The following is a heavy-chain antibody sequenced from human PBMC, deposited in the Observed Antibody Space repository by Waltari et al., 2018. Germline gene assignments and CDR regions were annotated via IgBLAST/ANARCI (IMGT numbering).Heavy chain of an antibody. CDR2: IYSYGRT. Sequence: EVPLVDSGGGLIQPGGSLNLSCVASAFSVSSNHMSWVRQAPGKGLEWVSVIYSYGRTNYAESVKGRFTISIDSSKNTVYLQMSSLRVEDTAIYYCARDPRWYESGDWGQGTLVTVSS. CDR1: AFSVSSNH. D-gene: IGHD2-15*01. J-gene: IGHJ4*02. CDR3: ARDPRWYESGD. V-gene: IGHV3-53*01.